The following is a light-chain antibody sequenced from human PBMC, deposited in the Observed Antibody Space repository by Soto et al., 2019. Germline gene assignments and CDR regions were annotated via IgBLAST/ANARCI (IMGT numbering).Light chain of an antibody. CDR2: EVA. J-gene: IGLJ1*01. CDR3: RSDAGSNNYV. V-gene: IGLV2-8*01. Sequence: QSVLTQPPSASGSPGQSVTISCTGTSSDVGAYNYVSWYQQHPGKAPKLMIYEVAKRPSGVPDRFSGSKSGNTASLTVSGLQAEDEADYCCRSDAGSNNYVFATETKVTV. CDR1: SSDVGAYNY.